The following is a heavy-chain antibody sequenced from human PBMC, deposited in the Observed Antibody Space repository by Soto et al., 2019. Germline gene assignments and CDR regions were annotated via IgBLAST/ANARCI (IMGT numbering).Heavy chain of an antibody. CDR2: ISGSGGST. V-gene: IGHV3-23*01. J-gene: IGHJ4*02. Sequence: GGSLRLSCAASGCTFSTYAMSWVRQAPGKGLEWVSAISGSGGSTYYADSVKGRFTISRDNSKNTLFLRMNSLRAEDTAVYYCAKFLNCSSTSCQIAYFDYWGQGTLVTVSS. CDR1: GCTFSTYA. D-gene: IGHD2-2*01. CDR3: AKFLNCSSTSCQIAYFDY.